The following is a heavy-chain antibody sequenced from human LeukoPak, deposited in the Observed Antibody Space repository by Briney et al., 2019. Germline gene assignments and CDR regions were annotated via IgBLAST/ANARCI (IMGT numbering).Heavy chain of an antibody. CDR1: GGSFSGYY. D-gene: IGHD1-26*01. Sequence: PSETLSLTCAVYGGSFSGYYWSWIRQPPGKGLEWIGEINHSGSTNYNPSLKSRVTISVDTSKNQFSLELNSVTAADTAVHYCASSNGVGAEYYFDYWGQGTLVTVSS. V-gene: IGHV4-34*01. CDR2: INHSGST. CDR3: ASSNGVGAEYYFDY. J-gene: IGHJ4*02.